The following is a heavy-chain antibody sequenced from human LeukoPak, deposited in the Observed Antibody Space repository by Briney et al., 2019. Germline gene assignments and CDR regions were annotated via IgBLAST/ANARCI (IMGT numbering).Heavy chain of an antibody. Sequence: HAGGSLRLSCAASGFTFSSYGMHWVRQAPGKGLEWVAFIRYDGSNKYYADSVKGRFTISRDNSKNTLYLQMNSLRVEDTAVYYCAKDSSVAARYMDVWGKGTTVTISS. J-gene: IGHJ6*03. V-gene: IGHV3-30*02. CDR1: GFTFSSYG. CDR2: IRYDGSNK. D-gene: IGHD6-19*01. CDR3: AKDSSVAARYMDV.